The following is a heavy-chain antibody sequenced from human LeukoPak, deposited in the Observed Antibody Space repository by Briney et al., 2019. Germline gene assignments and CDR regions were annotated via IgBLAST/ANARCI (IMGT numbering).Heavy chain of an antibody. V-gene: IGHV3-11*01. CDR1: GFTFSDYY. CDR3: ASTLTCITIFGVPSSDYYYGMDV. Sequence: GGSLRLSCAASGFTFSDYYMSWIRQAPGKGLEWVSYISSSGSTIYYADSVKGRFTISRDNAKNSLYLQMNSLRAEDTAVYYCASTLTCITIFGVPSSDYYYGMDVWGQGTTVTVSS. CDR2: ISSSGSTI. J-gene: IGHJ6*02. D-gene: IGHD3-3*01.